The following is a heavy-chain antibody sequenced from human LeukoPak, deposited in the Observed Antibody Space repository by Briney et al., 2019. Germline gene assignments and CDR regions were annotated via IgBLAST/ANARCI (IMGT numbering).Heavy chain of an antibody. CDR3: ARGPTVVTRNWFDP. CDR1: GGSISSSSYY. Sequence: SETLSLTCTVSGGSISSSSYYWGWIRQPPGKGLEWIGSIYYSGSTYYNPPLKSRVTISVDTSKNQFSLKLSSVTAADTAVYYCARGPTVVTRNWFDPWGQGTLVTVSS. D-gene: IGHD4-23*01. J-gene: IGHJ5*02. CDR2: IYYSGST. V-gene: IGHV4-39*07.